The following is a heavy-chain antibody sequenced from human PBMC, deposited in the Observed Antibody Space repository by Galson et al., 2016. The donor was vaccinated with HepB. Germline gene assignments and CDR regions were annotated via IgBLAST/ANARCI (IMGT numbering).Heavy chain of an antibody. CDR2: TYYRSKWFN. Sequence: CAISGDSVSNINSAWAWVRQSPSRGLEWLGRTYYRSKWFNHYAVSVKSRMTINADTSNNQFSLQLESVTLEDTAVCYCTRAAENWDGMWRNGFAVWGQGTVVTVS. CDR3: TRAAENWDGMWRNGFAV. J-gene: IGHJ3*01. CDR1: GDSVSNINSA. V-gene: IGHV6-1*01. D-gene: IGHD1-1*01.